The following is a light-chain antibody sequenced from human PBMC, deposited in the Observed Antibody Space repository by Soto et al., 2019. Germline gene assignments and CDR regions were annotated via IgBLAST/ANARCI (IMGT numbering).Light chain of an antibody. CDR2: RVS. CDR3: LQYHNLWA. Sequence: DVVMTQSRLSLPVTLGQARSISCRSTQSLVSSDGNTYLSWLQQRPGQSPRRLIYRVSSRDSGVPDRFSGGGSGTDFTLKISSLPAEDFTVYSCLQYHNLWAFGQGTKVDIK. V-gene: IGKV2-30*01. J-gene: IGKJ1*01. CDR1: QSLVSSDGNTY.